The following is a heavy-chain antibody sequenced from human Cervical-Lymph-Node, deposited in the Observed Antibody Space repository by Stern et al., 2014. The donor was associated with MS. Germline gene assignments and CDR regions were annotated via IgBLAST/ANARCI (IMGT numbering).Heavy chain of an antibody. CDR1: GYSFTTYW. J-gene: IGHJ6*02. CDR2: VHPDDSDP. Sequence: VQLVQSGAEVKKPGESVKISCEGSGYSFTTYWIAWVRQKPGKGLEWMGIVHPDDSDPRYSPSIQGQVTLAAEKSKNAAYMQWSSLKASDTATYYCARVMIGSTSHYGLDVWGQGTTVTVSS. CDR3: ARVMIGSTSHYGLDV. D-gene: IGHD2-2*01. V-gene: IGHV5-51*01.